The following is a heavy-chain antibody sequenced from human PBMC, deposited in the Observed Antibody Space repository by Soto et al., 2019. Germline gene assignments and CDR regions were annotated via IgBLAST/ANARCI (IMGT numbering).Heavy chain of an antibody. J-gene: IGHJ4*02. D-gene: IGHD2-15*01. CDR1: GFTFSSYA. CDR3: AKAEAEMGLGFDY. CDR2: ISGSGGST. V-gene: IGHV3-23*01. Sequence: EVQLLESGGGLVQPGGSLRLSCAASGFTFSSYAMSWVRQAPGKGLEWVSAISGSGGSTYYADSVKGRFTISRDNSKNTLYLQMTSLRAADTAVYYCAKAEAEMGLGFDYWGQGTLVTVSS.